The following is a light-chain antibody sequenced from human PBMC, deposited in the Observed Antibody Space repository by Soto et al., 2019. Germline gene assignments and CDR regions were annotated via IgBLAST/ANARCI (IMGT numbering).Light chain of an antibody. Sequence: EIVMTQSPATLSVSPGERATLSCRAGQRLSKNLAWYQQKPGQAPRLLIYGASTRATGIPARFTGSGSGTEFTLTISSLQSEDFAVYYCQQYSNWPRTFGQGTKVEIK. CDR2: GAS. V-gene: IGKV3-15*01. CDR3: QQYSNWPRT. CDR1: QRLSKN. J-gene: IGKJ1*01.